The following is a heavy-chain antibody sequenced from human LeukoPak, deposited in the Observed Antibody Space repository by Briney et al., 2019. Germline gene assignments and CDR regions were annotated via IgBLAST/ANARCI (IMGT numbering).Heavy chain of an antibody. CDR3: ARHRDWTFDY. CDR2: IYYSGST. J-gene: IGHJ4*02. D-gene: IGHD3/OR15-3a*01. V-gene: IGHV4-39*01. CDR1: GGSLSSSSYY. Sequence: SETLSLTCTVSGGSLSSSSYYWGWIRQPPGKGLEWIGRIYYSGSTYYHPSLKSGVTITVDTTKNRFALKLSSGTAAVTAVYYCARHRDWTFDYWGQGTLVTVSS.